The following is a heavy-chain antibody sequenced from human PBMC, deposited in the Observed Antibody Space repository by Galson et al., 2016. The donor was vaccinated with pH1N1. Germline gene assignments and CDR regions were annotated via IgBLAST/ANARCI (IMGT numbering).Heavy chain of an antibody. D-gene: IGHD3-16*02. J-gene: IGHJ4*02. CDR3: ARAIGSRSAY. V-gene: IGHV3-7*01. CDR2: IKEDGSVK. CDR1: GFTLTSYW. Sequence: SLRLSCAASGFTLTSYWMSWVRQAPGKGLEWVANIKEDGSVKYYVDSVKGRFTISRDNAKNSLYLQMNSLRDEDTALYYCARAIGSRSAYWGQGIVVTVSS.